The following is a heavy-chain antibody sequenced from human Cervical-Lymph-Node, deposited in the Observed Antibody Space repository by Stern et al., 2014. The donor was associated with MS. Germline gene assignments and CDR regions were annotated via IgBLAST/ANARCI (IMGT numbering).Heavy chain of an antibody. J-gene: IGHJ4*02. D-gene: IGHD2-8*02. Sequence: MQLVQSGGGLIQPGGSLRLSCAASGFTVSSNYMAWVRQAPGKGLEWVSVIYRGNYTYYADSVKGRFTISRDNSKNTVYLQMNSLTADDTAVYYCARAESGLYSYYFDHWGQGTLVTVSS. CDR3: ARAESGLYSYYFDH. CDR1: GFTVSSNY. V-gene: IGHV3-53*01. CDR2: IYRGNYT.